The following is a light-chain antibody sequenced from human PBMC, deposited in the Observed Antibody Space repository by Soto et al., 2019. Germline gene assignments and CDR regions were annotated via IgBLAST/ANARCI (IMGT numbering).Light chain of an antibody. J-gene: IGKJ5*01. Sequence: EIVLTQSPGTLSLSPGERATLSCRASQSVSSNYLAWYQQKPGQAPSLLIYDASSRATGIPDRFSGSGSGTDLTLTISRLEPEDFGMYYCQQYGNSAPITFGQGTRVEIE. CDR3: QQYGNSAPIT. CDR1: QSVSSNY. V-gene: IGKV3-20*01. CDR2: DAS.